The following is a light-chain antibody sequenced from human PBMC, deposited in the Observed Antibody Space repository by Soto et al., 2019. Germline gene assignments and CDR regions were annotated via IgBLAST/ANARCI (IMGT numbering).Light chain of an antibody. V-gene: IGKV3-15*01. CDR2: GAS. J-gene: IGKJ1*01. Sequence: EIVMTQSPGTLSVSPGEGATLSCRVSQSVGSNLAWYQQKPGQAPRLLIYGASTRATGIPVRFTGSGSGREFTLTISSLQSEDFAVYYCQHYNNWPPWTFGRGTKVDIK. CDR1: QSVGSN. CDR3: QHYNNWPPWT.